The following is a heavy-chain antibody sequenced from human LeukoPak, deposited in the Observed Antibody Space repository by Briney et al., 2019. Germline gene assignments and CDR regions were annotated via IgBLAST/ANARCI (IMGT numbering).Heavy chain of an antibody. V-gene: IGHV3-33*01. Sequence: GGSLRLSCAASGFTFNTYGMHWLRQSPGKGLEWLAVIWYDSSNKYYADSMKGRFSISRDNSKNSPYLQMNSLRAEDTAVYYCAREITMIRGAPLGWFDPWGQGTPVTVSS. D-gene: IGHD3-10*01. CDR3: AREITMIRGAPLGWFDP. CDR1: GFTFNTYG. CDR2: IWYDSSNK. J-gene: IGHJ5*02.